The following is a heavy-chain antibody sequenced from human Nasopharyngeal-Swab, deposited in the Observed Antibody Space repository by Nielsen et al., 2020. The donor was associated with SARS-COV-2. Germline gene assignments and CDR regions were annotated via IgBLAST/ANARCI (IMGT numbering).Heavy chain of an antibody. CDR3: ARQGGLLLWFGELLPDY. J-gene: IGHJ4*02. CDR1: GSSISSGYY. V-gene: IGHV4-38-2*02. CDR2: IYHSGST. D-gene: IGHD3-10*01. Sequence: SETLSLTCTVSGSSISSGYYWGWIRQPPGKGLEWIGSIYHSGSTYYNPSLKSRVTISVDTSKNQFSLKLSSVTAADTAVYYCARQGGLLLWFGELLPDYWGQGTLVTVSS.